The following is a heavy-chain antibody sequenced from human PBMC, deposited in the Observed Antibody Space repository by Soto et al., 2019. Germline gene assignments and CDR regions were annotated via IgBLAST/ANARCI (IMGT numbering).Heavy chain of an antibody. V-gene: IGHV3-73*02. D-gene: IGHD2-15*01. J-gene: IGHJ4*02. Sequence: EVQLVESGGGLVQPGGSLKLSCAASGFTFSGSAMHWVRQASGKGLEWVGRIRSKANNYATAYAASVKGRFTISRDDSKNTAYLQVNSLKTEATAVYYCTTRDLGYCSGGSCYVVDFDYWGQGILVTVSS. CDR2: IRSKANNYAT. CDR1: GFTFSGSA. CDR3: TTRDLGYCSGGSCYVVDFDY.